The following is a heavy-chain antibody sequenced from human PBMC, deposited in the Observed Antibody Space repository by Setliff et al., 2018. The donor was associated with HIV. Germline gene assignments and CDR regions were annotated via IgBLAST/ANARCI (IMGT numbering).Heavy chain of an antibody. CDR3: TRVTRGYSGYDYWFDP. CDR1: GFTFGDYA. CDR2: IRSKAYGGTT. V-gene: IGHV3-49*04. Sequence: PGGSLRLSCTASGFTFGDYAMSWVRQAPGKGLEWVGFIRSKAYGGTTEYAASVKGRFTISRDDSKSIAYLQMNSLKTEDTAVYYCTRVTRGYSGYDYWFDPWGQGTLVTVSS. D-gene: IGHD5-12*01. J-gene: IGHJ5*02.